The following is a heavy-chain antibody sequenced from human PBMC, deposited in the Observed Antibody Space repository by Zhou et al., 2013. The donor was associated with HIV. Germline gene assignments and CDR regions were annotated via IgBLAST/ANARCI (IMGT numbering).Heavy chain of an antibody. CDR3: ARDWAYSGSYFFRL. CDR2: FDPKENAY. V-gene: IGHV1-24*01. Sequence: QGQLVQSGAEVKKPGTSVKVSCKVSGHSVRDLSMHWVRQSPEKGLEWLGGFDPKENAYVYSENFQGRVIMTEDTSTKTASLQLNRLTYGDTATYFCARDWAYSGSYFFRLWGQGTMVTVSS. CDR1: GHSVRDLS. D-gene: IGHD1-26*01. J-gene: IGHJ1*01.